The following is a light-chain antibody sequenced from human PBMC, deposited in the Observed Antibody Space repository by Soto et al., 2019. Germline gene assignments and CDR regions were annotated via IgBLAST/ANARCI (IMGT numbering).Light chain of an antibody. CDR1: SSNIGNNA. V-gene: IGLV1-36*01. J-gene: IGLJ2*01. CDR2: YDD. CDR3: AAWDDSLNGVV. Sequence: QSVLTQPPSVSEAPRQRVTISCSGSSSNIGNNAVNWYQQLPGKAPKLLIYYDDLLTSGVSDRFSGSKSGTSASLAINGLQSEDEADYYCAAWDDSLNGVVFGGGTKLTVL.